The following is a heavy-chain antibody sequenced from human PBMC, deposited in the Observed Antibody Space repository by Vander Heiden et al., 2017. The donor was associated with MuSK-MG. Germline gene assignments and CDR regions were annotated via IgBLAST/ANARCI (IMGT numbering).Heavy chain of an antibody. Sequence: QVQLVESGGGLVQPGGSRRPPCAASGFPSSDHYIGWTRQAPGKGLEWVSYISSSSSYTNYADSVKGRFTISRDNAKNSLYLQMNSLRAEDTAVYYCARVIRDSSGYCDYWGQGTLVTISS. J-gene: IGHJ4*02. D-gene: IGHD3-22*01. CDR1: GFPSSDHY. CDR3: ARVIRDSSGYCDY. CDR2: ISSSSSYT. V-gene: IGHV3-11*06.